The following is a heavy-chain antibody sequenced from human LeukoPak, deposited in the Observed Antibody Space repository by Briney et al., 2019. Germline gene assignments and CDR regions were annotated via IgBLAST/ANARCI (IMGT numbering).Heavy chain of an antibody. CDR1: GRSITSYF. CDR2: IHYSGST. Sequence: SETLSLTCSVSGRSITSYFWSWIRQPPGKGLEWIGYIHYSGSTNYNPSLKSRVTISPDTSKNQLFLKLNSVTAADTAVYYCARLVWLGESPGSWFDSWGQGTLVTVSS. D-gene: IGHD3-10*01. V-gene: IGHV4-59*01. CDR3: ARLVWLGESPGSWFDS. J-gene: IGHJ5*01.